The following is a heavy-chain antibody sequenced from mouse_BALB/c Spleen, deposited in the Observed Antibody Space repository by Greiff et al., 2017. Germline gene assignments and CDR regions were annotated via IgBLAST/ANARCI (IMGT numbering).Heavy chain of an antibody. CDR2: IDPANGNT. CDR3: ARDYYGSRGGFDY. D-gene: IGHD1-1*01. V-gene: IGHV14-3*02. CDR1: GFNFKDTF. Sequence: VQLQQSGAELVKPGASVKLSCTASGFNFKDTFMHWVKQRPEQGLEWIGRIDPANGNTKYDPKFQGKATITADTSSNTAYLHLNSLTSEDTAVNYCARDYYGSRGGFDYWGPGTTLTVSS. J-gene: IGHJ2*01.